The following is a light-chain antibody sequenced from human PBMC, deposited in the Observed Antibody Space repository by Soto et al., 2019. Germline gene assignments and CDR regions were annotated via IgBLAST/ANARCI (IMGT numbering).Light chain of an antibody. CDR3: QQYGSSPGT. J-gene: IGKJ1*01. CDR2: GAS. CDR1: QSVSSSY. V-gene: IGKV3-20*01. Sequence: EIVLTQSPGTLSLTPGERATLSCRASQSVSSSYFAWYQQKPGQAPRLLIYGASSRATGIPDRFSGSGSGTDGTITISRLEPEDGEVYDGQQYGSSPGTFGQGTKVDIK.